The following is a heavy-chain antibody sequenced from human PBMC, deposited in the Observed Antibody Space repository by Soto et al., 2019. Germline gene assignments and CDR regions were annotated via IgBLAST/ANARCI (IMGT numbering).Heavy chain of an antibody. CDR1: GFTFSDYG. CDR2: ISYDSTDK. Sequence: VGSLRLSGAASGFTFSDYGMHWVRQAPGKGLEWVAVISYDSTDKYYGDSVKGRFTISRDNSKNTLYLQMNSLRAEDRAVYYCAKDHGFDEFQLLYYSYYGLDVWGQGTTVTVSS. D-gene: IGHD2-2*02. CDR3: AKDHGFDEFQLLYYSYYGLDV. V-gene: IGHV3-30*18. J-gene: IGHJ6*02.